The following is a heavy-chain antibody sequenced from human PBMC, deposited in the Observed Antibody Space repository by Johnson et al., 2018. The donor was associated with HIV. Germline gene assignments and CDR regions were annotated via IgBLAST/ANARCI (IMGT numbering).Heavy chain of an antibody. CDR3: TTGLPGATYDAFDI. CDR2: IKSKTDGGTT. Sequence: VQLVESGGGVVRPGGSLRLSCAASGFTVRSNYMSWVRQAPGKGLEWVGRIKSKTDGGTTDYAAPVKGRFTISRDDSKNTLYLQMNSLKTEDTAVYYCTTGLPGATYDAFDIWGQGTMVTVSS. D-gene: IGHD5-12*01. V-gene: IGHV3-15*01. CDR1: GFTVRSNY. J-gene: IGHJ3*02.